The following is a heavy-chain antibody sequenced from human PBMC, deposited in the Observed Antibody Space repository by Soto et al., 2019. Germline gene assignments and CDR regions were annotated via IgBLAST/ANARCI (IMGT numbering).Heavy chain of an antibody. V-gene: IGHV1-46*01. CDR1: GYTFTSYY. D-gene: IGHD3-22*01. CDR3: ARDHHYYDSIGYYDKKDFDV. J-gene: IGHJ4*02. CDR2: INPSGGST. Sequence: QVQLVQSGAEVKKPGASVKVSCKASGYTFTSYYMHWVRQAPGQGLEWMGIINPSGGSTSYAQKVQGRVTMTRDTSTSTVYMGLSSLRYEDADVYYCARDHHYYDSIGYYDKKDFDVWGQGTLVTVSS.